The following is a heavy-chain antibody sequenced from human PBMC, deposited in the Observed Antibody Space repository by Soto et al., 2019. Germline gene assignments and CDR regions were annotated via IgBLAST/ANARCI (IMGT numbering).Heavy chain of an antibody. CDR3: ASRFLEWSLQLDAFDI. CDR2: MNPNSGNT. J-gene: IGHJ3*02. D-gene: IGHD3-3*01. Sequence: GASVKVSCKASGYTFTSYDINWVRQATGQGLEWMGWMNPNSGNTGYAQKFQGRVTMTRNTSISTAYMELSSLRSEDTAVYYCASRFLEWSLQLDAFDIWGQGTMVTVSS. V-gene: IGHV1-8*01. CDR1: GYTFTSYD.